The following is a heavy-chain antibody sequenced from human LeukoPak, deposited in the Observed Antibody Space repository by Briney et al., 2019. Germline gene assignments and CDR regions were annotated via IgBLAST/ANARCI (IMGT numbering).Heavy chain of an antibody. CDR2: IYPGDSDT. Sequence: GESLKISCKGSGYSFTSYWIGWVRQMPGKGLEWMGIIYPGDSDTRYSPSFQGQVTISADKSISTAYLQWSSLKASDTAMYYCARHSEAGDGYNYRYYYYYMDVWGKGTTVTVSS. CDR1: GYSFTSYW. V-gene: IGHV5-51*01. CDR3: ARHSEAGDGYNYRYYYYYMDV. J-gene: IGHJ6*03. D-gene: IGHD5-24*01.